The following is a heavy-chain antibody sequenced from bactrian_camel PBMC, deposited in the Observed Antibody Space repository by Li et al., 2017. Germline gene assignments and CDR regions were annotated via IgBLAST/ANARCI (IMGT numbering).Heavy chain of an antibody. CDR1: GYTSATYS. Sequence: QVQLVESGGGSVQAGGSLTLSCLVSGYTSATYSMAWFRQGPGKEREGLARITNFGVTVYRDSVKGRFTISKDNAKNTLYLQMNSLKPEDTAMYYCAADPRWYYGLNDQYKYWARGPRSPSP. J-gene: IGHJ4*01. D-gene: IGHD6*01. CDR2: ITNFGVT. V-gene: IGHV3S55*01.